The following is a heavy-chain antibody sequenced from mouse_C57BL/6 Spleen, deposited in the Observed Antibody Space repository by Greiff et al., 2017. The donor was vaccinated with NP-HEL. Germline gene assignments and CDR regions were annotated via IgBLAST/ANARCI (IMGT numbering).Heavy chain of an antibody. V-gene: IGHV14-4*01. J-gene: IGHJ2*01. CDR1: GFNIKDDY. CDR2: IDPENGDT. Sequence: VHVKQSGAELVRPGASVKLSCTASGFNIKDDYMHWVKQRPEQGLEWIGWIDPENGDTEYASKFQGKATITADTSSNTAFLQLSSLTSEDTAVYYCTTYDYDSWGQGTPLTVSS. CDR3: TTYDYDS. D-gene: IGHD2-4*01.